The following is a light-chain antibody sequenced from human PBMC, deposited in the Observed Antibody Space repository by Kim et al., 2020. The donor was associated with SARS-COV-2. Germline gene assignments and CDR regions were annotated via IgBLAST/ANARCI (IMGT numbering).Light chain of an antibody. V-gene: IGKV2-30*02. Sequence: DVVMTQSPLSLPVTLGQPASISCRSSQSLVHSDGSTYLTWFHQRPRQSPRRLMYKVSNRDSGVPDRFSGSGSGTDFTLRISSVEAEDVGIYYCMQGTHWHTFGQGTKLEI. CDR1: QSLVHSDGSTY. CDR2: KVS. CDR3: MQGTHWHT. J-gene: IGKJ2*01.